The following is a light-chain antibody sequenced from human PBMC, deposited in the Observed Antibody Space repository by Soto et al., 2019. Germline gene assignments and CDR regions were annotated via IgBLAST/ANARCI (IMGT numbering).Light chain of an antibody. CDR3: CSYAGSSTLV. V-gene: IGLV2-23*02. Sequence: QPASVSGSPGQSITISCTGTSSDVGSYNLVSWYQQHPGKAPKLMIYEVSKRPSGVSNRFSGSKSGNTASLTISGLQAEDEADYYCCSYAGSSTLVFGGGTKLTVL. J-gene: IGLJ3*02. CDR1: SSDVGSYNL. CDR2: EVS.